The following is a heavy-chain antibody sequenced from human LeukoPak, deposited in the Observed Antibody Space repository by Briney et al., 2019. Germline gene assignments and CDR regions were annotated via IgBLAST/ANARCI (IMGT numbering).Heavy chain of an antibody. CDR1: GFTFSSYW. CDR3: ARVETGTTKLLDY. Sequence: GGSLRLSCAASGFTFSSYWMHWVRQAPGKGLVWVSRINNDGSSTSYADSVKGRFTISRDNAKNTLYLQMNSLRVEDTAVYYCARVETGTTKLLDYWGQGTLVTVSS. CDR2: INNDGSST. J-gene: IGHJ4*02. V-gene: IGHV3-74*01. D-gene: IGHD1-1*01.